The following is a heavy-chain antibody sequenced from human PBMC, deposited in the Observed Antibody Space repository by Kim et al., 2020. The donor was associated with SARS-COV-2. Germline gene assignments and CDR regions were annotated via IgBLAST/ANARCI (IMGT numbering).Heavy chain of an antibody. V-gene: IGHV3-30*04. CDR1: GFTFSSYA. J-gene: IGHJ4*02. CDR2: ISYDGSNK. Sequence: GGSLRLSCAASGFTFSSYAMHWVRQAPGKGLEWVAVISYDGSNKYYADSVKGRFTISRDNSKNTLYLQMNSLRAEDTAVYYCARDPDALYYFDYWGQGTLVTVSS. CDR3: ARDPDALYYFDY.